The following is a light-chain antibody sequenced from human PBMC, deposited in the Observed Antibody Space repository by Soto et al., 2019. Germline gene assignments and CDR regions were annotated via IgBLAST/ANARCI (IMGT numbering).Light chain of an antibody. CDR2: DND. V-gene: IGLV1-51*01. CDR1: SSNIGNNY. Sequence: QSVLTQPPSVSAAPGQKVSISCSGSSSNIGNNYVSWYQHLPGTAPRLLIYDNDKRPSGIPDRFSGSKSGTSATLGITGLQTGDEADYYCVTSHSSLSPVVFGGGTKLTVL. CDR3: VTSHSSLSPVV. J-gene: IGLJ2*01.